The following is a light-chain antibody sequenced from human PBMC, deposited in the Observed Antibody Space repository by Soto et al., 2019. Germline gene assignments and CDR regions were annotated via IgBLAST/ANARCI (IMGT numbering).Light chain of an antibody. CDR3: LQHNSYPWT. CDR2: DAS. J-gene: IGKJ1*01. Sequence: IQLTQSPSSLSASVGDRVTVTCRASQDIRNYLAWYQQKPGKAPKLLICDASTLYSGVPSRFSGSGSGTEFTLTITSLQPEDFATYYCLQHNSYPWTFGQGTKVDIK. CDR1: QDIRNY. V-gene: IGKV1-9*01.